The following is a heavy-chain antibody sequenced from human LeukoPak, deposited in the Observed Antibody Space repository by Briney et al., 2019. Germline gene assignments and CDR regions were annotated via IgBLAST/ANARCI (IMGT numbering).Heavy chain of an antibody. J-gene: IGHJ3*02. Sequence: GESLKISCKGSGYNFSNYWFAWVRQMPGKGLEYMGIIYPGDSDTRYGPSFQGQVTISADKSISSAYLQWSSLKTSDTAMYYCARPYSSSWLYAFDIWGQGRMVTVSS. CDR1: GYNFSNYW. V-gene: IGHV5-51*01. D-gene: IGHD6-13*01. CDR3: ARPYSSSWLYAFDI. CDR2: IYPGDSDT.